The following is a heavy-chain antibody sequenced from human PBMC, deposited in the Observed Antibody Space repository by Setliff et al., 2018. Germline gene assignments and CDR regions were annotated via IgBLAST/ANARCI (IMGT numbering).Heavy chain of an antibody. CDR2: ISDTTNFI. J-gene: IGHJ4*02. CDR3: ASYYYGSGSSYIPPHFDY. V-gene: IGHV3-21*01. D-gene: IGHD3-10*01. CDR1: GFTFNKYW. Sequence: GGSLRLSCAASGFTFNKYWMTWVRQAPGKGLEWVSSISDTTNFIYYADSVKGRFTISRDTAKNSLYLQMNSLRAEDSADYYCASYYYGSGSSYIPPHFDYWGLGTLVTVSS.